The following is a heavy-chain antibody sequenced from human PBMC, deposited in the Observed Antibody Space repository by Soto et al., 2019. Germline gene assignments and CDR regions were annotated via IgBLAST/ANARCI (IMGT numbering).Heavy chain of an antibody. V-gene: IGHV3-30*04. D-gene: IGHD6-19*01. CDR3: ARKWGTYSSASLDY. Sequence: PGGSLRLSCATSGFSFTHYTINWVRQALGKGLEWVAVMSYDGTNEYYADSVKGRFTISRDNSKTTVYLQMNSLTPEDAALYYCARKWGTYSSASLDYWGLGTLVTVSS. J-gene: IGHJ4*02. CDR1: GFSFTHYT. CDR2: MSYDGTNE.